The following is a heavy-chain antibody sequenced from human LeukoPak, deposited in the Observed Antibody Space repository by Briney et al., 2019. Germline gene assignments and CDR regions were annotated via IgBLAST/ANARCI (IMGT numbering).Heavy chain of an antibody. CDR3: ASYRTYYDSSGHPLDY. CDR1: GSSINSVYS. CDR2: IYHNGNT. D-gene: IGHD3-22*01. V-gene: IGHV4-38-2*02. J-gene: IGHJ4*02. Sequence: SETLSLTCTVFGSSINSVYSWGWIRQPPGKGLEWIGSIYHNGNTYYNSSLKSRVTISVHTSENQFSLKLSSVTAADTAVYYCASYRTYYDSSGHPLDYWGQGSLVTVSS.